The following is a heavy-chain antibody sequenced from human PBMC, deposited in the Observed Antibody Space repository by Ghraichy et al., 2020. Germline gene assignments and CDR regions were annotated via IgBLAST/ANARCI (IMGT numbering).Heavy chain of an antibody. CDR2: IYYSGST. CDR3: ARDRDSVFDY. J-gene: IGHJ4*02. CDR1: GGSISSYY. Sequence: SETPSLTCTVSGGSISSYYWSWIRQPPGKGLEWIGYIYYSGSTNYNPSLKSRVTISVDTSKNQFSLKLSSVTAADTAVYYCARDRDSVFDYWGQGTLVTVSS. V-gene: IGHV4-59*01.